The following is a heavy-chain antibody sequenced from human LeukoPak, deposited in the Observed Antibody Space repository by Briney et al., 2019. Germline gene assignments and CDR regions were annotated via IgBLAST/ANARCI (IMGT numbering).Heavy chain of an antibody. V-gene: IGHV1-8*03. Sequence: ASVKVSCKASGYTFTSYDINWVRQAPGQGLEWMGWMNPNSGNTGYAQKFQGRVTITRNTSISTAYMELSSLRSEDTAVYYCARGMLDRATTSSYFDYWGQGTLVTVSS. D-gene: IGHD2-8*01. CDR1: GYTFTSYD. CDR2: MNPNSGNT. CDR3: ARGMLDRATTSSYFDY. J-gene: IGHJ4*02.